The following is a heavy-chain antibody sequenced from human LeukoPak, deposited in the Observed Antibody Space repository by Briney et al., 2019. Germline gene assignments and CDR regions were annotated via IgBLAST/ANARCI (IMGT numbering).Heavy chain of an antibody. Sequence: SVKVSCKASGVSFSSYAISWVRQAPGQGLEWMGGIIPIFGTANYAQKFQGRVTITADESTSTAYMELSSLRSEDTAVYYCASNSQVVVAAISPRYEYYFDYWGQGTLVTVSS. D-gene: IGHD2-15*01. V-gene: IGHV1-69*13. CDR2: IIPIFGTA. CDR1: GVSFSSYA. CDR3: ASNSQVVVAAISPRYEYYFDY. J-gene: IGHJ4*02.